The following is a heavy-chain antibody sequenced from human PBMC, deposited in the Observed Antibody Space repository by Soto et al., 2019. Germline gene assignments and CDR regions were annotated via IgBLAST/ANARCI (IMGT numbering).Heavy chain of an antibody. CDR3: ARDRRIRRGWYVAL. D-gene: IGHD2-21*01. CDR1: GFSVSNFY. V-gene: IGHV3-66*01. J-gene: IGHJ2*01. CDR2: TYTGGST. Sequence: EVQLVESGGGLVQPGGSLRLSCAASGFSVSNFYMSWVRQAPGKGLEWVSVTYTGGSTDYADSVKGRFTISRDKSKSTLYRHMNSLRAEDTAMHYCARDRRIRRGWYVALWGRGTLVTVSS.